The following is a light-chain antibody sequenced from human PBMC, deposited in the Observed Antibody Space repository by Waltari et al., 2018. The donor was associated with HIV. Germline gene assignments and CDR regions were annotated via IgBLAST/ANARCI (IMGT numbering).Light chain of an antibody. Sequence: QSVLTQPPSASETPGQRVAISCSGRSSATLSNAVNWYPQLPGTAPKLLIYSNNQRPSGVPDRFSGSKSGTSASLAISGLQSEDEADYYCAAWDDSLNGPHVVFGGGTKLTVL. CDR3: AAWDDSLNGPHVV. V-gene: IGLV1-44*01. CDR1: SSATLSNA. J-gene: IGLJ2*01. CDR2: SNN.